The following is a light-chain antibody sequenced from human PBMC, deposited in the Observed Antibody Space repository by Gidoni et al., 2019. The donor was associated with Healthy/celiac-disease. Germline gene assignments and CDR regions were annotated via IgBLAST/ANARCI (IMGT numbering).Light chain of an antibody. Sequence: QSVLTQPPSVSEAPRQRATIPCSGSSPTIGNHAVSWYQQLPGQAPKLLIYYDDLLPSGVSDRFSGSKSGTSASLAISGLQSEDEADYYCAAWDDSLNGWVFGGGTKLTVL. CDR2: YDD. CDR3: AAWDDSLNGWV. V-gene: IGLV1-36*01. CDR1: SPTIGNHA. J-gene: IGLJ3*02.